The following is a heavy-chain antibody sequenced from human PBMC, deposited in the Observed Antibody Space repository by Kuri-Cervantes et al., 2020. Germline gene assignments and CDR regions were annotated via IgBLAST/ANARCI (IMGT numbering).Heavy chain of an antibody. CDR2: IYYSGST. Sequence: SETLSLTCTVSGGSISSSSYYWGWIRQPPGKGLGWIGSIYYSGSTYYNPSLKSRVTISVDTSKNQFSLKLSSVTAADTAVYYCARDLRRYYGSGNFDYWGQGTLVTVSS. CDR1: GGSISSSSYY. V-gene: IGHV4-39*07. D-gene: IGHD3-10*01. CDR3: ARDLRRYYGSGNFDY. J-gene: IGHJ4*02.